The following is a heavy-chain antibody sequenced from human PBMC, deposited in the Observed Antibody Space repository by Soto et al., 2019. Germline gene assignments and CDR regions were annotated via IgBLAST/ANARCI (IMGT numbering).Heavy chain of an antibody. V-gene: IGHV4-39*01. CDR3: ARGGYCSGGSCYKWFDP. CDR2: IYYSGST. J-gene: IGHJ5*02. CDR1: GGSISSSSYY. D-gene: IGHD2-15*01. Sequence: ETLSLTCTVSGGSISSSSYYWGWIRQPPGKGLEWIGSIYYSGSTYYNPSLKSRVTISVDTSKNQFSLKLSSVTAADTAVYYCARGGYCSGGSCYKWFDPCGQGTLVTVSS.